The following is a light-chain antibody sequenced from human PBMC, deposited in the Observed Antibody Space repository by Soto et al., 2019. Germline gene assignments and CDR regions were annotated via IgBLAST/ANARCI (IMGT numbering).Light chain of an antibody. V-gene: IGLV2-8*01. Sequence: QSALTQPPSASGSPGQSVAISCTGTSSDVGGYNYVSWYQQYPGKAPKLMMYEVTKRPSGVPDRFSGSKSGNTASLTVSGLQAEDEADYYCCSYVGNNNHVFGTGTKLTVL. CDR1: SSDVGGYNY. CDR2: EVT. J-gene: IGLJ1*01. CDR3: CSYVGNNNHV.